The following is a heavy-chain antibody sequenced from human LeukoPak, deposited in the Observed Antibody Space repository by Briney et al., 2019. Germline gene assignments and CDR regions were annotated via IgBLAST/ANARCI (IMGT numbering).Heavy chain of an antibody. V-gene: IGHV3-74*01. D-gene: IGHD3-22*01. CDR1: GFTFSTYW. Sequence: GGSLRLSCAASGFTFSTYWMHWVRQAPGKGLVWVSRIKSDGSTNYTDSVKGRFTISRDNAKNTVSLQMNSLRPEDTGVYYCARAPSEIGGYYPEYFRHWGQGTLVTVSS. CDR3: ARAPSEIGGYYPEYFRH. J-gene: IGHJ1*01. CDR2: IKSDGST.